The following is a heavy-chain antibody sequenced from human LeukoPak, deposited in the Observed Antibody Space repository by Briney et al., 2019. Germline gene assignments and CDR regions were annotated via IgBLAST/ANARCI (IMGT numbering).Heavy chain of an antibody. Sequence: SETLSLTCTVSGGPISSYYWSWLRQPPGKGLEWIGYIYFSGSTNYNPSLKSRVTISVDTSKNQFSLKLSSVTAADTAVYYCARTIAAAAYYFDYWGQGTLVTVSS. CDR2: IYFSGST. CDR1: GGPISSYY. CDR3: ARTIAAAAYYFDY. V-gene: IGHV4-59*01. J-gene: IGHJ4*02. D-gene: IGHD6-13*01.